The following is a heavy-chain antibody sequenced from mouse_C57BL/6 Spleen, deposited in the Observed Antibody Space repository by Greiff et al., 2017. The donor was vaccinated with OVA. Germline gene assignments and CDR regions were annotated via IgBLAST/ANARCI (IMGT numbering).Heavy chain of an antibody. D-gene: IGHD1-2*01. CDR2: ISNGGGST. CDR1: GFTFSDYY. V-gene: IGHV5-12*01. Sequence: EVKVEESGGGLVQPGGSLKLSCAASGFTFSDYYMYWVRQTPEKRLEWVAYISNGGGSTYYPDTVKGRFTISRDNAKNTLYLQMSRLKSDDTAMYYFARGYYGGYFDVWGTGTTVTVSS. J-gene: IGHJ1*03. CDR3: ARGYYGGYFDV.